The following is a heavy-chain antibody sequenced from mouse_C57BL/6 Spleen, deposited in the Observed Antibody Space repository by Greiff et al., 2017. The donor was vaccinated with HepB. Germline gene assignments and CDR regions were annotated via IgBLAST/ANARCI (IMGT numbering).Heavy chain of an antibody. CDR1: GYAFSSYW. J-gene: IGHJ2*01. Sequence: QVQLKESGAELVKPGASVKISCKASGYAFSSYWMNWVKQRPGKGLEWIGQIYPGDGDTNYNGKFKGKATLTADKSSSTAYMQLSSLTSEDSAVYFCAREGYDSPYYFDYWGQGTTLTVSS. D-gene: IGHD2-4*01. CDR3: AREGYDSPYYFDY. V-gene: IGHV1-80*01. CDR2: IYPGDGDT.